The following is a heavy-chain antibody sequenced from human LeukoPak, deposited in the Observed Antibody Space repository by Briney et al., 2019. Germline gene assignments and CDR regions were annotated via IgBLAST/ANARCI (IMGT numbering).Heavy chain of an antibody. V-gene: IGHV3-30*02. J-gene: IGHJ4*02. Sequence: PGGSLRLSCAASGFTFSSYGMHWVRQAPGKGLEWVAFIRYDGSNKYYADSVKGRFTISRDNSKNTLYVQMNSLRAEDTAVYYCARSYYYGSGSSLTNFDYWGQGTLVTVSS. D-gene: IGHD3-10*01. CDR1: GFTFSSYG. CDR2: IRYDGSNK. CDR3: ARSYYYGSGSSLTNFDY.